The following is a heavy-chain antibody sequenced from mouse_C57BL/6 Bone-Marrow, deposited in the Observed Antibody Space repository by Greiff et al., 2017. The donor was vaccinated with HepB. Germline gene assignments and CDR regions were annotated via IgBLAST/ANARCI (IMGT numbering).Heavy chain of an antibody. D-gene: IGHD1-1*01. Sequence: QVQLKESGAELARPGASVKLSCKASGYTFTSYGISWVKQRTGQGLEWIGEIYPRSGNTYYNEKFKGKATLTADKSSSTAYMELRSLTSADSAVYFCARSGSTYWGQGTLVTVSA. CDR1: GYTFTSYG. J-gene: IGHJ3*01. CDR3: ARSGSTY. CDR2: IYPRSGNT. V-gene: IGHV1-81*01.